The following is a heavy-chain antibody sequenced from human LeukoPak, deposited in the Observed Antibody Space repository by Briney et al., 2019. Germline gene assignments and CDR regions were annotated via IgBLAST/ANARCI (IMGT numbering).Heavy chain of an antibody. CDR1: GGTFISYA. Sequence: GASVKVSCKASGGTFISYAISWVRQAPGQGLEWMGGIIPIFGTANYAQKFQGRVTITANESTSTAYMELSSLRSEDTAVYYCARGGAGLPAAHIPSRYFDYWGQGTLVTVSS. CDR3: ARGGAGLPAAHIPSRYFDY. D-gene: IGHD2-2*01. V-gene: IGHV1-69*13. CDR2: IIPIFGTA. J-gene: IGHJ4*02.